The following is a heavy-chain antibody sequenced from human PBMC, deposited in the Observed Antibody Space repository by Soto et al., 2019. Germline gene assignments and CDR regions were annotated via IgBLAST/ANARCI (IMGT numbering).Heavy chain of an antibody. D-gene: IGHD3-10*01. Sequence: EVQLVESGGGLVKPGGSLRLSCAASGFTFSSYNMNWVRQAPGKGLEWVSSISISSSYIYYADSVKGRFTISRDNAKNSLYPQMHSLRADDTAVYYCPRRTRWFGELTTRSFDYWGQGTLVTVSS. V-gene: IGHV3-21*01. CDR1: GFTFSSYN. CDR2: ISISSSYI. CDR3: PRRTRWFGELTTRSFDY. J-gene: IGHJ4*02.